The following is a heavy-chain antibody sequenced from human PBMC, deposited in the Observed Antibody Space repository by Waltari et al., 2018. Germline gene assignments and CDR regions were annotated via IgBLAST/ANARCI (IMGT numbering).Heavy chain of an antibody. CDR2: IYSGGST. J-gene: IGHJ4*02. D-gene: IGHD6-13*01. V-gene: IGHV3-23*03. CDR3: AKVIAAAGSFDY. Sequence: EVQLLESGGGLVQPGGSLRLSCAASGFTFSSYAMSWVRQAPGKGLEWVSVIYSGGSTYYADSVKGRFTISRDNSKNTLYLQMNSLRAEDTAVYYCAKVIAAAGSFDYWGQGTLVTVSS. CDR1: GFTFSSYA.